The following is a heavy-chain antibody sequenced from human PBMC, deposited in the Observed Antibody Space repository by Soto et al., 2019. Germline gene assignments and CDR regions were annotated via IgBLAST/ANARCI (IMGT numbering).Heavy chain of an antibody. D-gene: IGHD3-3*01. CDR2: IYTSGST. CDR3: ARGSHITIFGVVITNWFDP. V-gene: IGHV4-4*07. Sequence: KTSETLSLTCTVSGGSISSYYWSWIRQPAGKGLEWIGRIYTSGSTNYNPSLKSRVTMSVDTSKNQFSLKLSSVTAADTAVYYCARGSHITIFGVVITNWFDPWGQGTLVTVSS. J-gene: IGHJ5*02. CDR1: GGSISSYY.